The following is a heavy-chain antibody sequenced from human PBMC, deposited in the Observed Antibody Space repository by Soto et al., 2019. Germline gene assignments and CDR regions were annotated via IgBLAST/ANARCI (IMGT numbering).Heavy chain of an antibody. V-gene: IGHV4-59*08. CDR2: IYYSGST. D-gene: IGHD3-3*01. CDR3: ARPSHYDFSVDY. Sequence: SETLSLTCTVSGGSISSYYWSWIRQPPGKGLEWIGYIYYSGSTNYNPSLKSRVTISVDTSKNQFSLKLSSVTAADTAVYYCARPSHYDFSVDYWGQGTLVTVSS. J-gene: IGHJ4*02. CDR1: GGSISSYY.